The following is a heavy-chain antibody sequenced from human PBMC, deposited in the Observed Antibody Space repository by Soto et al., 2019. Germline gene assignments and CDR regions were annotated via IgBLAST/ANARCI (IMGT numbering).Heavy chain of an antibody. J-gene: IGHJ4*02. CDR2: ISGYNGDT. CDR1: GYTFSKYA. CDR3: ARARRPDY. Sequence: GASVKVSCKASGYTFSKYAISWVRQAPGQGLEWLGWISGYNGDTTYAQNVKGRAAMTADTSTSTAYMELYSLTSDDTAVYYCARARRPDYWGQGTLVTVSS. V-gene: IGHV1-18*01.